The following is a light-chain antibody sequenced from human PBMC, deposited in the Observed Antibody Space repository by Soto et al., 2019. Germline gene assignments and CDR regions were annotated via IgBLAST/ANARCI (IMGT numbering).Light chain of an antibody. CDR1: SSNIGSGYD. J-gene: IGLJ3*02. Sequence: QSVLTQPPSVSGAPGQRVTISCTGSSSNIGSGYDVHWYQQLPGTAPKLLIYRNSNRPSGVPDRVSGSKSGTSSSLDITGLQAEDEADYYCHSYDSTLSVGVFGGGTKLTVL. V-gene: IGLV1-40*01. CDR2: RNS. CDR3: HSYDSTLSVGV.